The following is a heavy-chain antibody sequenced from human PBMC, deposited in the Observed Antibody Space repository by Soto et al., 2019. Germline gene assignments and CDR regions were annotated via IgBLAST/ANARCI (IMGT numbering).Heavy chain of an antibody. V-gene: IGHV3-23*01. CDR1: GFPFSSYA. Sequence: PGGSLRLSCEASGFPFSSYAMSWVRPAPGKGLEWVSAISGSGGSTYYADSVKGRFTISRDNSKNTLYLQMNSLRAEDTAVYYCAKVQIKLWTFYYFDYWGQGTLVTVSS. CDR2: ISGSGGST. CDR3: AKVQIKLWTFYYFDY. D-gene: IGHD5-18*01. J-gene: IGHJ4*02.